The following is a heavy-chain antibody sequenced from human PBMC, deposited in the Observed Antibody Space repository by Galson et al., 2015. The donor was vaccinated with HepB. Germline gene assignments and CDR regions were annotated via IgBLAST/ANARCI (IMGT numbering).Heavy chain of an antibody. CDR1: GFTFTDYF. CDR3: ARATWFGEPVF. Sequence: SVKVSCKASGFTFTDYFIHWVRQAPGQGLEWMGRINPNTGGTNTAQRFQGRVTMTRDTSISTAYMELSRLTSDDTAVYYCARATWFGEPVFWGQGTLVTVSS. CDR2: INPNTGGT. J-gene: IGHJ1*01. V-gene: IGHV1-2*06. D-gene: IGHD3-10*01.